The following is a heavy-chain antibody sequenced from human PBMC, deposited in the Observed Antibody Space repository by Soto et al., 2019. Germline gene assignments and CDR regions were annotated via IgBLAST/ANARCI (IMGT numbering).Heavy chain of an antibody. D-gene: IGHD2-15*01. V-gene: IGHV1-69*01. CDR2: IIPVFATT. Sequence: QVQVVQSGAEVKKPGSSVKVSCKASGGTFSSYAVNWVRQAPGQGLEWMGVIIPVFATTHYAQNSNGRVTLTAGVSRYTYYVELGSRRSAATDAYSCAISGRRSCSRAHCYSYFDYWGQRTLVTVSS. J-gene: IGHJ4*02. CDR3: AISGRRSCSRAHCYSYFDY. CDR1: GGTFSSYA.